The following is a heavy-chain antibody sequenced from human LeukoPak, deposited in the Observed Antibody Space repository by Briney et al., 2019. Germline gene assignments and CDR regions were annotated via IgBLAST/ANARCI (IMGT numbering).Heavy chain of an antibody. CDR3: ARHSTFFGVIIIKGRVRGPFDY. CDR1: GGSFSGYY. D-gene: IGHD3-3*01. Sequence: PSETLSLTCAVYGGSFSGYYWSWIRQPPGKGLEWIGEINHSGSTNYNPSLKSRVTISVDTSKNQFSLKLSSVTAADTAVYYCARHSTFFGVIIIKGRVRGPFDYWGQGTLVTVSS. J-gene: IGHJ4*02. V-gene: IGHV4-34*01. CDR2: INHSGST.